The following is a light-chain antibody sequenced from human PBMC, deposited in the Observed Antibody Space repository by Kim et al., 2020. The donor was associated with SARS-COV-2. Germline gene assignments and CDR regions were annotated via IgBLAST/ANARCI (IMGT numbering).Light chain of an antibody. CDR1: SLRIYY. V-gene: IGLV3-19*01. Sequence: SSELTQDPAVSVALGQTVRITCQGDSLRIYYASWYQQRPGQAPVLVIYGKNNRPSGIPDRFSGSSSGNTASLTITGAQAEDEGDYCCQSRDSSGKVVFGGGTQLTVL. J-gene: IGLJ2*01. CDR3: QSRDSSGKVV. CDR2: GKN.